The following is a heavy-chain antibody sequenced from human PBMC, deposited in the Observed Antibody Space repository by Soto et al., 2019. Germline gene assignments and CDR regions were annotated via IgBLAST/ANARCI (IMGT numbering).Heavy chain of an antibody. CDR1: GYGFTSNW. CDR2: INPADSDI. Sequence: PGESPKISGQASGYGFTSNWIGWVRQIRGKGMKWMGIINPADSDIKYSPSIQGQVTISVDKSTGPAYLQSSNLKASDTAMHYFARQQRDDTSRKIDCWGQGTLVTVSS. V-gene: IGHV5-51*01. CDR3: ARQQRDDTSRKIDC. D-gene: IGHD3-22*01. J-gene: IGHJ4*02.